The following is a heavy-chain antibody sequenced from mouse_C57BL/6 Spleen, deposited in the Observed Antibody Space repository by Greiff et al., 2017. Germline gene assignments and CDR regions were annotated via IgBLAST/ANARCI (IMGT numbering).Heavy chain of an antibody. Sequence: QVQLKQPGAELVRPGSSVKLSCKASGYTFTSYWMHWVKQRPIQGLEWIGNIDPSDSETHYNQKFKDKATLTVDKSSSTAYMQLSSLTSEDSAVYYCARGNYGSSYVKAMDYWGQGTSVTVSS. CDR1: GYTFTSYW. CDR2: IDPSDSET. J-gene: IGHJ4*01. V-gene: IGHV1-52*01. D-gene: IGHD1-1*01. CDR3: ARGNYGSSYVKAMDY.